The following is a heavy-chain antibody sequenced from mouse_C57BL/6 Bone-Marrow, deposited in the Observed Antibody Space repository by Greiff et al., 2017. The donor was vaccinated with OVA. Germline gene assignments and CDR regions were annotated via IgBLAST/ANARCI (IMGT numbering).Heavy chain of an antibody. V-gene: IGHV1-81*01. D-gene: IGHD1-1*01. CDR3: ARRGESTFSSDGDCDY. Sequence: VQLQQSGAELARPGASVKLSCKASGYTFTSYGISWVKQRTGQGLEWIGVIYPRSGNTYYNEKFTGKATLPADKSSSPAYMALRSLTSEDSAVDCCARRGESTFSSDGDCDYWGQGTTLTVSS. J-gene: IGHJ2*01. CDR2: IYPRSGNT. CDR1: GYTFTSYG.